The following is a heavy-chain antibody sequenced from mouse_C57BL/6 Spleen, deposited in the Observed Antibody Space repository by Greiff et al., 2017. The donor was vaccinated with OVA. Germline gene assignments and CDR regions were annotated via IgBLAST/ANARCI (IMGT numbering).Heavy chain of an antibody. Sequence: EVHLVESGGGLVKPGGSLKLSCAASGFTFSSYAMSWVRQTPEKRLEWVATISDGGSYTYYPDNVKGRFTISRDNAKNNLYLQMSHLKSEDTAMYYCARDKEDSNFFDYWGQGTTLTVSS. CDR1: GFTFSSYA. CDR3: ARDKEDSNFFDY. CDR2: ISDGGSYT. J-gene: IGHJ2*01. D-gene: IGHD2-5*01. V-gene: IGHV5-4*01.